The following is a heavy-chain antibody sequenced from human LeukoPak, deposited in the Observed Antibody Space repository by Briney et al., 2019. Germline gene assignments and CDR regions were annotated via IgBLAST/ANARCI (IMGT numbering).Heavy chain of an antibody. CDR2: IYHTGST. CDR1: GYSISSGYY. Sequence: PSETLSLTCTVSGYSISSGYYWGWIRQPPGQGLEWIGSIYHTGSTFYNPSLKSRVTISVDTSKNQFSLKLSSVTAADTAGYYCARTNPGLAVTGTRVDCWGQGALVTVSS. V-gene: IGHV4-38-2*02. CDR3: ARTNPGLAVTGTRVDC. D-gene: IGHD6-19*01. J-gene: IGHJ4*02.